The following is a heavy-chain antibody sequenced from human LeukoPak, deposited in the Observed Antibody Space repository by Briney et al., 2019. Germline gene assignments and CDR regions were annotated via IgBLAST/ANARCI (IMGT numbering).Heavy chain of an antibody. CDR2: INHSGST. D-gene: IGHD3-9*01. Sequence: SETLSLTCAVYGGSFSGYYWSWIRQPPGKGLEWIGEINHSGSTNYNPSLKSRVTISVDTSKNQFSLKLSSVTAADTAVYYCARGAKYYDILAGYYDYYYYYYMDVWGKGTTVTISS. CDR1: GGSFSGYY. J-gene: IGHJ6*03. V-gene: IGHV4-34*01. CDR3: ARGAKYYDILAGYYDYYYYYYMDV.